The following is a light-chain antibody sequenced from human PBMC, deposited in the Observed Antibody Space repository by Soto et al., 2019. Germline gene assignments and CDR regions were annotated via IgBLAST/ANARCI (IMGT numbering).Light chain of an antibody. CDR2: WAS. CDR3: HQYYSIPLT. J-gene: IGKJ4*01. Sequence: DIVMTQSPDSLSVSLGERATINCKASRSLFHNSNNEHPLAWYQQKPGQPPKLLISWASTRESGVPDRCTGSGSETDFSLTISGLQAEDVAVYYCHQYYSIPLTFGGGTKVE. V-gene: IGKV4-1*01. CDR1: RSLFHNSNNEHP.